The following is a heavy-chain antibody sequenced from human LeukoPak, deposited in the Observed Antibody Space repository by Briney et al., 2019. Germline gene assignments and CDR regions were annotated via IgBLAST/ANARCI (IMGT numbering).Heavy chain of an antibody. CDR1: GFTFSGSA. J-gene: IGHJ3*02. CDR3: TRGYSSSWDDAFDI. Sequence: GGSLRLSCAASGFTFSGSAMHWVRQASGKGLEWVGRIRSKANSYATAYAASVKGRFTISRDDSKNTAYLQMNSLKTEDTAVYYCTRGYSSSWDDAFDIWGQGTMVTVSS. D-gene: IGHD6-13*01. CDR2: IRSKANSYAT. V-gene: IGHV3-73*01.